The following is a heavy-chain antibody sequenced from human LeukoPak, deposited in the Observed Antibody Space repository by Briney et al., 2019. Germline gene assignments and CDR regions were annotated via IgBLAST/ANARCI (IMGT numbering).Heavy chain of an antibody. Sequence: GVSLRLSCAASGFTFSSYAMSWVRQVPGKGLEWVSTISWTDGSTYYGDSVKARFTISRANSKNTLSPQMNSLRAEDTAVYYCAKDWGYASGTYYTYWGQGTLVTVSS. CDR2: ISWTDGST. CDR3: AKDWGYASGTYYTY. V-gene: IGHV3-23*01. D-gene: IGHD3-10*01. CDR1: GFTFSSYA. J-gene: IGHJ4*02.